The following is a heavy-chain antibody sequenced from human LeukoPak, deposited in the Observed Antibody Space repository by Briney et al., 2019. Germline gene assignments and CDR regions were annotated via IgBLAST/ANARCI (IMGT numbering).Heavy chain of an antibody. D-gene: IGHD2-21*01. V-gene: IGHV1-2*02. J-gene: IGHJ4*02. Sequence: ASVKVSCKASGYTFTDYYMHWVRQAPGQGLEWMGWINPNSGGTNFAQKFQGRVTMTRDTSISTAYMELSRLRSDDTAVYYCAREGFLYCGGDCSSFDHWGQGTLVAVSS. CDR1: GYTFTDYY. CDR3: AREGFLYCGGDCSSFDH. CDR2: INPNSGGT.